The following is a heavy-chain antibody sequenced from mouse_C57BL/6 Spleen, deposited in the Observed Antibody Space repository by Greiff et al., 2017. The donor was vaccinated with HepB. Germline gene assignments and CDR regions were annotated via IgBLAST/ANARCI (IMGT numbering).Heavy chain of an antibody. CDR2: IYPGDGDT. J-gene: IGHJ1*03. D-gene: IGHD2-4*01. Sequence: LQESGAELVKPGASVKISCKASGYAFSSYWMNWVKQRPGKGLEWIGQIYPGDGDTNYNGKFKGKATLTADKSSSTAYMQLSSLTSEDSAVYFCARSGDYDVGRWYVDVWGTGTTVTVSS. CDR3: ARSGDYDVGRWYVDV. CDR1: GYAFSSYW. V-gene: IGHV1-80*01.